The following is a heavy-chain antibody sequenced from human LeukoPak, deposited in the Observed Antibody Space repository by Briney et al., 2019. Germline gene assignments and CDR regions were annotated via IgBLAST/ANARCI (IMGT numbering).Heavy chain of an antibody. Sequence: SETLSLTCSVSGGSISSDTYYWGWIRQPPGKGLEWIGTMYYSGNTDYNPPLKSRITISVDTSKNQFYLKLTSVTAADTALYYCALPYFGAGVDAFDIWGQGTRVAVSS. CDR1: GGSISSDTYY. CDR3: ALPYFGAGVDAFDI. J-gene: IGHJ3*02. CDR2: MYYSGNT. V-gene: IGHV4-39*07. D-gene: IGHD3-10*01.